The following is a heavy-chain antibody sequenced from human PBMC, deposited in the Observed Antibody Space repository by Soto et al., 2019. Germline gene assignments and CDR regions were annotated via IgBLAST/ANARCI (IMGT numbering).Heavy chain of an antibody. CDR3: ARGRYCLTGRCFPNWSDS. CDR2: IYKSATT. J-gene: IGHJ5*01. CDR1: GDSISNLDYF. Sequence: SETLSLTCSVSGDSISNLDYFWAWIRQPPGQALEYIGYIYKSATTYYNPSFESRVAISVDTSKSQFSLNVTSVTAADTAVYFCARGRYCLTGRCFPNWSDSWGQGALVTVSS. D-gene: IGHD7-27*01. V-gene: IGHV4-30-4*01.